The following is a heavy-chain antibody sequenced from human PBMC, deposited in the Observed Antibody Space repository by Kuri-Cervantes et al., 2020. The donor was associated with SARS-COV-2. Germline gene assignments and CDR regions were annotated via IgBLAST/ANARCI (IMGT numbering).Heavy chain of an antibody. Sequence: ETLSLTCAASGFTFSSYWMSWVRQAPGKGLEWVANIKQDGSEKYYVDSVKGRYTIPRDNAKNSLYLQMNSLRAEDTAVYYCARARMAGPFDYWGQGTLVTVSS. J-gene: IGHJ4*02. CDR3: ARARMAGPFDY. D-gene: IGHD5-24*01. CDR2: IKQDGSEK. V-gene: IGHV3-7*01. CDR1: GFTFSSYW.